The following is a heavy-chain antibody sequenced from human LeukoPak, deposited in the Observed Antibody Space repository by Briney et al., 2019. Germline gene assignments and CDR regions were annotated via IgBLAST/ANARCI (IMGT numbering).Heavy chain of an antibody. CDR1: GFTFTSYA. Sequence: GGSLRLSCAASGFTFTSYAMSWVRQALGKGLEWVSVVSVSGGSTDYADSVKGRFTISRDNSKNTLDLQMDSLRAEDTALYYCAKHYNSGQYYFDYWGQGTLVTVSS. J-gene: IGHJ4*02. CDR2: VSVSGGST. V-gene: IGHV3-23*01. CDR3: AKHYNSGQYYFDY. D-gene: IGHD3-22*01.